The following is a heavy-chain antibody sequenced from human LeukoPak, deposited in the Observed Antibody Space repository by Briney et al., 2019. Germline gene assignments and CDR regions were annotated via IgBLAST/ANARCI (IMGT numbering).Heavy chain of an antibody. CDR3: ARPKIVVVPAARDAFDI. V-gene: IGHV3-11*01. J-gene: IGHJ3*02. CDR1: GFTFGDYY. D-gene: IGHD2-2*01. Sequence: GGSLRLSCAASGFTFGDYYMSWIRQAPGKGLEWVSYISSSGSTIYYADSVKGRFTISRDNAKNSLYLQMNSLRAEDTAVYYCARPKIVVVPAARDAFDIWGQGTMVTVSS. CDR2: ISSSGSTI.